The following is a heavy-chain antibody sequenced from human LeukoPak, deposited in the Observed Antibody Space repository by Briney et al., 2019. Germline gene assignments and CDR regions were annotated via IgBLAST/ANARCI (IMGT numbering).Heavy chain of an antibody. CDR3: AREGVGATYFDY. V-gene: IGHV4-34*01. CDR1: GGSFSGYY. J-gene: IGHJ4*02. D-gene: IGHD1-26*01. Sequence: SETLSLTCAVYGGSFSGYYWSWIRQPPGRGLEWIGQINHSGSTNYNPSLKSRVTVSVDTSKNQFSLKLTSVTAADTAVYYCAREGVGATYFDYWGQGTLVTVSS. CDR2: INHSGST.